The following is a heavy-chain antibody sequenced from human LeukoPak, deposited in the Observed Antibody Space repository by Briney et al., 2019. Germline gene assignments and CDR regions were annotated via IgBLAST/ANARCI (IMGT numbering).Heavy chain of an antibody. CDR3: ARERYDSSGYPF. J-gene: IGHJ4*02. CDR2: IIPILGIA. V-gene: IGHV1-69*04. Sequence: GSSVKVSCKASGGTFSSYAISWVRQAPGQGLEWMGRIIPILGIANYAQKFQGRVTITADKVTSTAYMELTRLTSDDTAVYYCARERYDSSGYPFWGQGTPVTVTS. CDR1: GGTFSSYA. D-gene: IGHD3-22*01.